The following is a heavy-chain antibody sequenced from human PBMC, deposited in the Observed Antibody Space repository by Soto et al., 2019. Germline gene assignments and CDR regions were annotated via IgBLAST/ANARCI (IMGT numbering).Heavy chain of an antibody. CDR2: IIPILGIA. CDR1: GGTFSSYT. D-gene: IGHD4-17*01. V-gene: IGHV1-69*02. Sequence: QVQLVQSGAEVKKPGSSVKVSCKASGGTFSSYTISWVRQAPGQGLEWMGRIIPILGIANYAQKFQGRVTITADKSTSTAYMELSSLRSEDTAVYYCARNHYGDYVRANYYYGMDVWGQGTTVTVSS. CDR3: ARNHYGDYVRANYYYGMDV. J-gene: IGHJ6*02.